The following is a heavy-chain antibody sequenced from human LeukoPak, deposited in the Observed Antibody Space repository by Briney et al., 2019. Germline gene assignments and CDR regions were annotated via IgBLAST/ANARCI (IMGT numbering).Heavy chain of an antibody. CDR1: GFTFSSYG. Sequence: GGSLRLSCAASGFTFSSYGMHWVRQAPGKGLEWVAVILSDGSKEFYTDSVKGRFTISRDNSKNTLYPQMNSLRAEDTAVYYCAKESKTRIAALDFWGQGTLVTVSS. CDR2: ILSDGSKE. CDR3: AKESKTRIAALDF. J-gene: IGHJ4*02. V-gene: IGHV3-33*06. D-gene: IGHD6-13*01.